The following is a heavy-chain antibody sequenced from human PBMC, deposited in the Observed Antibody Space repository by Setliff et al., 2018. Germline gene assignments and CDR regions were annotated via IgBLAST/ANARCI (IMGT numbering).Heavy chain of an antibody. CDR3: ARRAVTAEYFQH. V-gene: IGHV5-51*01. CDR2: IYPGDSDT. J-gene: IGHJ1*01. Sequence: PGESLKISCQGSGYSFTTYWIGWVRQMPGKGLEWMGIIYPGDSDTRYSPSFQSQVTIPADKSISTAYLQLSSLKASDTAIYYCARRAVTAEYFQHWGHGTLVTVSS. CDR1: GYSFTTYW. D-gene: IGHD4-17*01.